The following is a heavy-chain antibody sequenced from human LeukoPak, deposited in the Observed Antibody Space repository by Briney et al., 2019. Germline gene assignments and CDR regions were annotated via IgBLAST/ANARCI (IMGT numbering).Heavy chain of an antibody. CDR1: GYTFTNYG. CDR2: ISAYNGNT. D-gene: IGHD5-12*01. V-gene: IGHV1-18*01. Sequence: ASVKASCKASGYTFTNYGVNWVRQAPGQGLEWMGWISAYNGNTHYAQKLQGRVSMTTDTSTTTAYMELRSLTSDDTALYYCARSSLGTITAGPFDYWGQGTLVTVSS. J-gene: IGHJ4*02. CDR3: ARSSLGTITAGPFDY.